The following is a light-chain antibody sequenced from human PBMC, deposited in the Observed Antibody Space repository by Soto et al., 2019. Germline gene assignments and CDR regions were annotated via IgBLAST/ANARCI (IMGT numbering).Light chain of an antibody. V-gene: IGKV3-11*01. CDR3: QHRSNAPPTWT. CDR2: DTS. CDR1: QRIGTY. J-gene: IGKJ1*01. Sequence: EIVLTQSPATLSLSPGDRATLSCRASQRIGTYLAWYQQKAGQAPSLLIYDTSNRSTGIPTMFSGSGSGTDFTLTIISLEPEDFAVYFCQHRSNAPPTWTFGQGTKVEIK.